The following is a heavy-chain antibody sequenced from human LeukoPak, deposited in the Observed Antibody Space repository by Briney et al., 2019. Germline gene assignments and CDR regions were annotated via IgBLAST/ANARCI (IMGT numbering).Heavy chain of an antibody. Sequence: PGGSLRLSCAASGFTVSSNYMSWVRQAPGKGLEWVSVIYSGGSTYYADSVKGRFTISRDNSKNTLYLQMNSLRAEDTAVYYRARCGDYYGSGSLDYYFDYWGQGTLVTVSS. J-gene: IGHJ4*02. CDR1: GFTVSSNY. V-gene: IGHV3-66*01. CDR2: IYSGGST. CDR3: ARCGDYYGSGSLDYYFDY. D-gene: IGHD3-10*01.